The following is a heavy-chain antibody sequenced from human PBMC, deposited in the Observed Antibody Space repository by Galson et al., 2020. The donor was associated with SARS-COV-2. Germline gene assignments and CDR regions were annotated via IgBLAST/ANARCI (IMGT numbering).Heavy chain of an antibody. CDR2: ISPAGSNS. CDR1: AFTVRKYG. D-gene: IGHD1-26*01. Sequence: GGSTRPPCAASAFTVRKYGMHWVRQAPGKGPQGVAVISPAGSNSFYADSLKGRFTISRDNSKSTLYLQMNSLRAEDTAVYYCARGGGWELPYYFDYWGQGTLVTVSS. J-gene: IGHJ4*02. CDR3: ARGGGWELPYYFDY. V-gene: IGHV3-30*03.